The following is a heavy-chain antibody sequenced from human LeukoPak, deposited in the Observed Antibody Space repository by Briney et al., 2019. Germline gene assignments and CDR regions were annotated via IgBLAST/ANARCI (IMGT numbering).Heavy chain of an antibody. D-gene: IGHD2-2*01. V-gene: IGHV4-4*07. CDR1: GGSISSYY. J-gene: IGHJ6*03. CDR2: IYTSGST. CDR3: ARDLFSSSPPPYYYYMDV. Sequence: SETLSLTCTVSGGSISSYYWSWIRPPAGKGLEWIGRIYTSGSTNYNPSLKSRVTMSVDTSKNQFSLKLSSVTAADTAVYYCARDLFSSSPPPYYYYMDVWGKGTTVTVSS.